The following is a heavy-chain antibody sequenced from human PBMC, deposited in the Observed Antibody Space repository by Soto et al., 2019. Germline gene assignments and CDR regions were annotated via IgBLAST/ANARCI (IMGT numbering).Heavy chain of an antibody. Sequence: SETLSLTCAVYGGSFSGYYWSWIRQPPGKGLEWIGEINHSGSTNYNPSLKSRVTISVDTSKNQFSLKLSSVTAADTAVYYCARRSYGSGIDYWGQGTLVTVS. CDR1: GGSFSGYY. CDR2: INHSGST. D-gene: IGHD3-10*01. V-gene: IGHV4-34*01. J-gene: IGHJ4*02. CDR3: ARRSYGSGIDY.